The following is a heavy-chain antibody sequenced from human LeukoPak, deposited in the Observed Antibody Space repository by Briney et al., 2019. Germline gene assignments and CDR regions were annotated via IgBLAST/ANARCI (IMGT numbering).Heavy chain of an antibody. J-gene: IGHJ6*03. V-gene: IGHV1-2*02. CDR1: GYIFTSYA. CDR2: INPNSGGT. CDR3: GLSYYYYMDV. Sequence: AASVKVSCKASGYIFTSYAMNWVRQAPGQGLEWMGWINPNSGGTNYAQKFQGRVTMTRDTSISTAYMELSRLRSDDTAVYYCGLSYYYYMDVWGKGTTVTVSS.